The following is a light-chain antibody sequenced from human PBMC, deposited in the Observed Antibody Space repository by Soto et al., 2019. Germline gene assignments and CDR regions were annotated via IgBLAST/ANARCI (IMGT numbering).Light chain of an antibody. CDR2: GAS. Sequence: EIVLTQSPGTLSLSPGERATLSCRASQSVSSSYLAWYQQKPGQAPRLVIYGASSRATGIPDRFSGGGSGTEFTLSISRLEPEDFAVYYCQQYVMPPFTFGRGTKVDIK. V-gene: IGKV3-20*01. J-gene: IGKJ2*01. CDR1: QSVSSSY. CDR3: QQYVMPPFT.